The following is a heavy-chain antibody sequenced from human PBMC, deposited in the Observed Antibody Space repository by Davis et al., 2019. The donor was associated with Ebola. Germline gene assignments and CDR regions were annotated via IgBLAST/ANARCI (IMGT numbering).Heavy chain of an antibody. CDR2: IVIGSGHT. V-gene: IGHV1-58*01. D-gene: IGHD2-2*01. CDR3: AAWVIGYCTTYSCYTSYNWFDP. J-gene: IGHJ5*02. Sequence: AASVKVSCKASGFTFSSSAVQWVRQARGQRLEWIGWIVIGSGHTNYAQKFQERVTLTRDMSTTTVYMELNSLRSEDTAVYYCAAWVIGYCTTYSCYTSYNWFDPWGQGSLVTVSS. CDR1: GFTFSSSA.